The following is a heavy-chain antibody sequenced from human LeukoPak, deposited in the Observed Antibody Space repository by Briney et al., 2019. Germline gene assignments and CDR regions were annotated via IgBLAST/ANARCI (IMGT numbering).Heavy chain of an antibody. V-gene: IGHV4-59*08. J-gene: IGHJ4*02. CDR3: AGHRGSYYSFDY. CDR1: GGSISSYY. D-gene: IGHD1-26*01. Sequence: PSQTLSLTCTVSGGSISSYYWSWIRQPPGKGLEWIGYIYYSGSTNYNPSLKSRVTISVDTSTNQFSLKLSSVTAADTAVYYCAGHRGSYYSFDYWGQGTLATVSS. CDR2: IYYSGST.